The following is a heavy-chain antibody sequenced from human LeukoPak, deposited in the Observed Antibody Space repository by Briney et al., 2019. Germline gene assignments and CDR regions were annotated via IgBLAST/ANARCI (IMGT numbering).Heavy chain of an antibody. CDR2: ILYDGSNK. CDR1: AFTFNSYT. D-gene: IGHD5-18*01. J-gene: IGHJ4*02. V-gene: IGHV3-30-3*01. CDR3: ASEVPHTGSLDY. Sequence: PGGSLRLSCAASAFTFNSYTIHWVRQAPGKGLEGVALILYDGSNKYYAEAVKGRCTISRDNSKNTLYLQMKSRRAEETAVFYCASEVPHTGSLDYWGQGNLVRVSS.